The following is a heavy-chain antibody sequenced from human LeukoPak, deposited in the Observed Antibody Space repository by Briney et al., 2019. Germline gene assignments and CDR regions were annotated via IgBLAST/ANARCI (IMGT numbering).Heavy chain of an antibody. Sequence: GGSLRLSCAASGFTFSSYWMHWVRHAPGKGLVWVSRINSDGSSTTYADSVKGRFTISRDNAKNTLYLQMNSLRAEDTAVYYCARDRSGYDSGDLYYYYYMDVWGKGTTVTVSS. CDR2: INSDGSST. D-gene: IGHD5-12*01. CDR3: ARDRSGYDSGDLYYYYYMDV. J-gene: IGHJ6*03. CDR1: GFTFSSYW. V-gene: IGHV3-74*01.